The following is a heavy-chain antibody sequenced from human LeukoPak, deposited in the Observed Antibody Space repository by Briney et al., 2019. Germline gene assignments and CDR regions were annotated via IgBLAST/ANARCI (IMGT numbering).Heavy chain of an antibody. D-gene: IGHD2-15*01. Sequence: SGPTLVKPTQTLTLTCTFSGFSLSASGVGVGWIRQPPGKALEWLALIYWDDDKRYSPSLKSRLTITKDTSKNQVVLTLTNMDSVDTATYYCARLNVEVVLDYWGQGTLVTVSS. CDR2: IYWDDDK. V-gene: IGHV2-5*02. CDR3: ARLNVEVVLDY. J-gene: IGHJ4*02. CDR1: GFSLSASGVG.